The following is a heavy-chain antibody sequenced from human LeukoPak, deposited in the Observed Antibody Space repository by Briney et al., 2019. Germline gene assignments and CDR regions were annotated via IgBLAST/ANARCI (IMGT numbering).Heavy chain of an antibody. J-gene: IGHJ4*02. Sequence: SETLSLTCTVSGGSISSGNYYWSWVRQHPGKGLEWIGYLYYSGNTYYNPSLKSRVTISVDTSKNQFSLKLSSVTAADTAVYYCARGQYSYGYSFDYWGQGTLVTVSS. D-gene: IGHD5-18*01. CDR2: LYYSGNT. CDR3: ARGQYSYGYSFDY. V-gene: IGHV4-31*03. CDR1: GGSISSGNYY.